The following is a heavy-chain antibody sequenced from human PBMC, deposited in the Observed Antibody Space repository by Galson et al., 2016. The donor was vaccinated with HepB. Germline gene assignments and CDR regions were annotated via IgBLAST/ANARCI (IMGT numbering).Heavy chain of an antibody. D-gene: IGHD6-19*01. J-gene: IGHJ6*03. CDR2: IYYSEST. CDR3: ATGIVVAGKYYYYYMDV. CDR1: GGSISSSDYY. V-gene: IGHV4-39*01. Sequence: ETLSLTCIVSGGSISSSDYYWGWIRQPPGRGLEWIGSIYYSESTYYNPSLKSRVTISVDTSKNQFSLRLNSVTAADTGVYYCATGIVVAGKYYYYYMDVWGKGTTVTVSS.